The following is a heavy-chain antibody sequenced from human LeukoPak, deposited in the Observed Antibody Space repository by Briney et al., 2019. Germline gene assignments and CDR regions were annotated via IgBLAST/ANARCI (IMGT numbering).Heavy chain of an antibody. CDR1: GFTFSSYW. J-gene: IGHJ4*02. Sequence: GGSLRLSCAASGFTFSSYWMTWVRQAPGKGLEWVANIKQDGSEKYYVDSVKGRFTISRDNAKNSLHLQMSSLRGEDTAVYYCARIGFGHIDNWGQGTQVTVSS. CDR2: IKQDGSEK. D-gene: IGHD3-16*01. V-gene: IGHV3-7*01. CDR3: ARIGFGHIDN.